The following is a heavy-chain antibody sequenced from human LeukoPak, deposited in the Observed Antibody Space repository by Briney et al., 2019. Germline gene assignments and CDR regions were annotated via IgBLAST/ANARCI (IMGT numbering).Heavy chain of an antibody. D-gene: IGHD4-17*01. CDR2: ISTTSLTI. V-gene: IGHV3-48*01. CDR3: ARRAYGDDSFDY. J-gene: IGHJ4*02. CDR1: GFTFSSYS. Sequence: PGGSLRLSCAASGFTFSSYSMNWVRQAPGKGLEWVSYISTTSLTIHYADSVKGRFTISRDNAKNSLYLQMNSLRGEDTAVYYCARRAYGDDSFDYWGQGTLVTVSS.